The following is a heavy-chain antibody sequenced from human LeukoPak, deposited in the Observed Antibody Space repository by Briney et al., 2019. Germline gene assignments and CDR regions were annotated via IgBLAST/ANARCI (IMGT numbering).Heavy chain of an antibody. V-gene: IGHV4-34*01. CDR3: ARGRRKVDP. CDR1: GGSFSGYY. Sequence: SETLSLTCAVYGGSFSGYYWSWIRQPPGKGLEWIGEINHSGSTNYNPSLKSRVTISVDTSKNQFSLKLSSVTAADTAVYYCARGRRKVDPWGQGTLVTVSS. CDR2: INHSGST. J-gene: IGHJ5*02.